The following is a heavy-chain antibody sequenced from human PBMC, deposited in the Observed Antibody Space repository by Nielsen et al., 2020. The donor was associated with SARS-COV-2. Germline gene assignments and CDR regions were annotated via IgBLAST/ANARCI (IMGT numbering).Heavy chain of an antibody. CDR1: GFTFSSYG. D-gene: IGHD3-3*01. Sequence: GGSLRPSCAASGFTFSSYGMRWVRQAPGKGLEWVAVIWYDGSNKYYADSVKGRFTISRDNSKNTVYLQMDSLRAEDTAVYYCARDLGDFWSGYHRPYYYYGMDVWGQGTTVTVSS. CDR3: ARDLGDFWSGYHRPYYYYGMDV. CDR2: IWYDGSNK. J-gene: IGHJ6*02. V-gene: IGHV3-33*01.